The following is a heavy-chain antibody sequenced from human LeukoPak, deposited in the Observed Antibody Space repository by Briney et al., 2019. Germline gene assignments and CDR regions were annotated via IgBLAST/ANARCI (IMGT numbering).Heavy chain of an antibody. V-gene: IGHV4-38-2*01. CDR1: DFSISSGYY. Sequence: PSETLSLTCAVSDFSISSGYYWGWIRQPPGKGLEWIGNIYQSGSTYYNPSLKSRVTISVDTSKNRSSLWLSSVTAADTAVYYCARVSTNYGLAYWGQGTLVTVSS. J-gene: IGHJ4*02. CDR2: IYQSGST. D-gene: IGHD4-17*01. CDR3: ARVSTNYGLAY.